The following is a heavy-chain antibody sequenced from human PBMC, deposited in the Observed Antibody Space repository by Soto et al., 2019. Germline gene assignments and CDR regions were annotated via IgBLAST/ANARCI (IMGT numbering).Heavy chain of an antibody. CDR2: MNPYNGNT. J-gene: IGHJ4*02. CDR1: GYTFTSYD. V-gene: IGHV1-18*01. D-gene: IGHD4-17*01. CDR3: ARARGDYGDSVPFDY. Sequence: ASMKVSCKASGYTFTSYDINWVRQATGPGLEWMGWMNPYNGNTSYAQKLQGRVTMTTDTSTSTAYMELSRLRSDDTAVYYCARARGDYGDSVPFDYWGQGPLVTVSS.